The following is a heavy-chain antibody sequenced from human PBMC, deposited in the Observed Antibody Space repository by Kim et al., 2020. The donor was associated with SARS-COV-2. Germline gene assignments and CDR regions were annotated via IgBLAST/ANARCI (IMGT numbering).Heavy chain of an antibody. D-gene: IGHD3-9*01. J-gene: IGHJ4*02. CDR1: GDSISTSSYY. CDR3: ASTLDILTSVDY. Sequence: SETLSLTCTVSGDSISTSSYYWGWIRQPPGKGLEWIGSSDYRGNTYYNPSLKSRVTISVDTSKNQFSLKLSSVTAADTAVYYWASTLDILTSVDYCGQGT. CDR2: SDYRGNT. V-gene: IGHV4-39*01.